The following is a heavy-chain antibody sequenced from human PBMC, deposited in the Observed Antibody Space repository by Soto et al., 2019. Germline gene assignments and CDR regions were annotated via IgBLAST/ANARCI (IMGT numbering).Heavy chain of an antibody. CDR3: ARSFSPTQEFWSAVNWCGP. CDR1: GGTFSSYA. D-gene: IGHD3-3*01. J-gene: IGHJ5*02. CDR2: IIPIFGTA. V-gene: IGHV1-69*13. Sequence: GASVKVSCKASGGTFSSYAISWVRQAPGQGLEWMGGIIPIFGTANYAQKFQGRVTITADESTSTAYMGLSSLRSEDTAVYYCARSFSPTQEFWSAVNWCGPWGQGTLVTVSS.